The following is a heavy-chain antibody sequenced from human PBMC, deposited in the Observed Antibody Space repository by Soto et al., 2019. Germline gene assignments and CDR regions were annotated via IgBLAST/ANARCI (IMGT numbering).Heavy chain of an antibody. J-gene: IGHJ4*02. CDR1: GGSISSGGYY. V-gene: IGHV4-31*03. CDR2: IYYSGST. D-gene: IGHD6-6*01. Sequence: SETLSLTCTVSGGSISSGGYYWSWIRQHPGKGLEWIGYIYYSGSTYYNPSLKSRVTLSVDTSKNQFSLKLSSVTAADTAVYYCARAVYPDSYYFDYWGQGTLVTVSS. CDR3: ARAVYPDSYYFDY.